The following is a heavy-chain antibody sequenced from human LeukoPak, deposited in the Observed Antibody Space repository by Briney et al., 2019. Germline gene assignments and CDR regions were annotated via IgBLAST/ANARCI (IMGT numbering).Heavy chain of an antibody. Sequence: GGSLRLSCAASGFTVSSNYMSWVRQAPGKGLEWVAVKSHDGSNTDYTDSVKGRFTISRDNSKNTLYLQMNSLRAEDTAVYYCAKEMKPWMHFDYWGQGTLVTVSS. CDR1: GFTVSSNY. J-gene: IGHJ4*02. CDR2: KSHDGSNT. D-gene: IGHD5-12*01. V-gene: IGHV3-30*18. CDR3: AKEMKPWMHFDY.